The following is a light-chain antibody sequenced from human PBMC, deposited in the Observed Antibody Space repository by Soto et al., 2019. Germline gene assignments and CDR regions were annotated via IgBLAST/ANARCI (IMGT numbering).Light chain of an antibody. CDR1: SSDVGRYNY. CDR3: SSYAGSTNLL. CDR2: DVT. V-gene: IGLV2-11*01. J-gene: IGLJ2*01. Sequence: QSALTQPRSVSGSPGQSVTISCTGTSSDVGRYNYVSWYQQHPGKAPKLIIYDVTKRPSGVPDRFSGSKSGNTASLTVSGLQAEDEADYYCSSYAGSTNLLFGGGTKLTVL.